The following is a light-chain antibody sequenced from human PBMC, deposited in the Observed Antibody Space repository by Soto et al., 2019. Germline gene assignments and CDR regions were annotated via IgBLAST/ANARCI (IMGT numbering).Light chain of an antibody. Sequence: QPVLTQPPSASGTPGQRVTISCSGSTSNIGSNSANWYQQFPGTAPKLLIYNYAQRPSGAPDRFSGSRSGTSASLAISELQSDDEAVYYCASWDDTLNAGVFGGGTQLTVL. J-gene: IGLJ3*02. CDR3: ASWDDTLNAGV. CDR1: TSNIGSNS. V-gene: IGLV1-44*01. CDR2: NYA.